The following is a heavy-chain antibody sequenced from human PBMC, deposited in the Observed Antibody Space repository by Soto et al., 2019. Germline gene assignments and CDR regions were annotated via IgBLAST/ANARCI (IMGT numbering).Heavy chain of an antibody. CDR3: AKAVLRFLEWFELDYFDY. J-gene: IGHJ4*02. V-gene: IGHV3-9*01. CDR1: GFTFDDYA. Sequence: GGSLRLSCAASGFTFDDYAMHWVRQAPGKGLEWVSGISWNSGSIGYADSVKGRFTISRDNAKNSLYLQMNSLRAEDTALYYCAKAVLRFLEWFELDYFDYWGQGTLVTVSS. D-gene: IGHD3-3*01. CDR2: ISWNSGSI.